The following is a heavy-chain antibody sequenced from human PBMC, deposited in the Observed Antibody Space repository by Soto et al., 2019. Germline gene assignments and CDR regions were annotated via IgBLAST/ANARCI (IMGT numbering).Heavy chain of an antibody. V-gene: IGHV3-23*01. D-gene: IGHD3-9*01. CDR2: ISGSGGST. J-gene: IGHJ5*02. CDR3: AKDGNPIPYLTGYYRLGWFDP. CDR1: GFTFSSYA. Sequence: GGSLRLSCAASGFTFSSYAMSWVRQAPGKGLEWVSAISGSGGSTYYADSVKGRFTISRDNSKNTPYLQMNSLRAEDTAVYYCAKDGNPIPYLTGYYRLGWFDPWGQGTLVTVSS.